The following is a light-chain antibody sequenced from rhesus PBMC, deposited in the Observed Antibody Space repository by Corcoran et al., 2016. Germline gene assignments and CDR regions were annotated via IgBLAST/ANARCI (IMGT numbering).Light chain of an antibody. CDR2: ATS. V-gene: IGKV1S12*01. CDR3: QHYYDTPPT. CDR1: QNMYTN. J-gene: IGKJ4*01. Sequence: DIQMTQSPSALSASVGDRVTISCRASQNMYTNLAWYQQKQGKAPKVLIYATSSLQTGSPSRFSGSGSGTDFTLTISSLQPEDSATYSCQHYYDTPPTFGVGTKVEIK.